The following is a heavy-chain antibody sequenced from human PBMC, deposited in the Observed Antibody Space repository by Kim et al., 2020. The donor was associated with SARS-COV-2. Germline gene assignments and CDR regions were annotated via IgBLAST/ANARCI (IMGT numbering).Heavy chain of an antibody. D-gene: IGHD4-17*01. V-gene: IGHV3-30*02. CDR3: ATALIDYGDYIFDY. J-gene: IGHJ4*02. Sequence: ADSVEGRFTISRDNSKNTLYLQMNSLRAEDTAVYYCATALIDYGDYIFDYWGQGTLVTVSS.